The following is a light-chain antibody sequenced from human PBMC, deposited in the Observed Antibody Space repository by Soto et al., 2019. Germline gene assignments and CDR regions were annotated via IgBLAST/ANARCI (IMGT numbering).Light chain of an antibody. CDR3: QQCNNWPPWT. J-gene: IGKJ1*01. CDR1: QSVSSN. CDR2: GAS. Sequence: EIVMTQSPATLSVATGERATLSCKASQSVSSNLAWYQQKPGQAPRLLIYGASTRATGIPARFSGSGSGTEFSLTISSLQSEDFAVYYCQQCNNWPPWTFGQGTKVEIK. V-gene: IGKV3-15*01.